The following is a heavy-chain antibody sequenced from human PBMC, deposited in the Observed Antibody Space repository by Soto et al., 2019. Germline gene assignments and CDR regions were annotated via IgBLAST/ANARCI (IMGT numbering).Heavy chain of an antibody. CDR1: GGSITTSSYF. CDR3: ARLTHYRYVDY. V-gene: IGHV4-39*01. J-gene: IGHJ4*02. CDR2: IFYSGST. D-gene: IGHD3-16*02. Sequence: SETLSLTCTVSGGSITTSSYFWGWIRQAPGKGLEWIGSIFYSGSTYYNPSLKSRVTISVGTSKNQFSLKLSSVTAADTAVYYCARLTHYRYVDYWGQGTLVTVSS.